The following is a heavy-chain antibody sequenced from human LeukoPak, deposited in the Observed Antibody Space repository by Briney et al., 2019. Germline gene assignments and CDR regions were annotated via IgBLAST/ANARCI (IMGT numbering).Heavy chain of an antibody. V-gene: IGHV1-69*02. Sequence: SVKVSCKASGGTFSSYTMSWVRQAPGQGREWMGRIIPILGIANYAQKFQGRVTITADKSTSTAYMELSSLRSEDTAVYYCARGDGYSFDYWGQGTLVTVSS. D-gene: IGHD5-24*01. CDR1: GGTFSSYT. J-gene: IGHJ4*02. CDR3: ARGDGYSFDY. CDR2: IIPILGIA.